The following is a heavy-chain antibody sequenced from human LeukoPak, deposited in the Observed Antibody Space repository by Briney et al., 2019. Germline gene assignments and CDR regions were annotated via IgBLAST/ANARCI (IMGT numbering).Heavy chain of an antibody. V-gene: IGHV5-51*01. CDR1: GYSFTSYW. CDR3: ATSVGGGSTYSSSWYPYYYYYMDV. J-gene: IGHJ6*03. D-gene: IGHD6-13*01. Sequence: GESLKISCKGSGYSFTSYWIGWVRQMPGKGLEWMGIIYPGDSDTRYSPSFQGQVTISADKSISTAYLQWSSLKASDTAMYYCATSVGGGSTYSSSWYPYYYYYMDVWGKGTTVTVSS. CDR2: IYPGDSDT.